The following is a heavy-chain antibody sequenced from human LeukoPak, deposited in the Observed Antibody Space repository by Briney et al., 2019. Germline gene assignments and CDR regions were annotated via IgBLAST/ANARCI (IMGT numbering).Heavy chain of an antibody. CDR1: GGSLSGYY. V-gene: IGHV4-59*08. J-gene: IGHJ4*02. D-gene: IGHD5-18*01. Sequence: PSETLSLTCTVSGGSLSGYYWSWVRQSPGEELEWIGFIYYTGSTNYNPSLKSRVTISLDMSNNQFSLKMSSVTAADAAVYYCAGTNVDLAMVIFHSWGQGTLVTVS. CDR3: AGTNVDLAMVIFHS. CDR2: IYYTGST.